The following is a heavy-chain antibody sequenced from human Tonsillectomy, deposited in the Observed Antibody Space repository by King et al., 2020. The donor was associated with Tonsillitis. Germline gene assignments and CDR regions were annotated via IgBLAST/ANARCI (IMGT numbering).Heavy chain of an antibody. CDR1: GFTFSTSA. D-gene: IGHD3-22*01. CDR2: ISGGGDSS. Sequence: VQLVESGGGLVQPGGSLRLSCAASGFTFSTSAMSWVRQAPGKGLEWGSAISGGGDSSYYADSVKGRFTISRDMSKNTLYLQMNSLRADDTAVYYCARNGYFYHSSGFYYIDYFDSWDQGTLLTVSS. J-gene: IGHJ4*02. V-gene: IGHV3-23*04. CDR3: ARNGYFYHSSGFYYIDYFDS.